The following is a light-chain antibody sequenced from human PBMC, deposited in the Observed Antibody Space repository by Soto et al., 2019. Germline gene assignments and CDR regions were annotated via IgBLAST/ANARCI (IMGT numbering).Light chain of an antibody. CDR1: QSVSSSY. V-gene: IGKV3-20*01. J-gene: IGKJ3*01. Sequence: EIVLTQSPGTLSLSPGERATLSCRASQSVSSSYLAWYQQKPGQAPRLLIYGASSRAPGIPDRFSGSGSGTDFTLTISRLEPEDFAVYFCQQYGSSLIFTFGPGTKVDIK. CDR3: QQYGSSLIFT. CDR2: GAS.